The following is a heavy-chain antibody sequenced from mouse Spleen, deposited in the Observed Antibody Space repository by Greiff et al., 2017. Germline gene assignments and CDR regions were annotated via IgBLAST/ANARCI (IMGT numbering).Heavy chain of an antibody. D-gene: IGHD3-1*01. CDR2: IDPSDSYT. CDR1: GYTFTSYW. J-gene: IGHJ4*01. Sequence: QVQLQQSGAELVMPGASVKLSCKASGYTFTSYWMHWVKQRPGQGLEWIGEIDPSDSYTNYNQKFKGKATLTVDKSSSTAYMQLSSLTSEDSAVYYCARSGRSAMDYWGQGTSVTVSS. CDR3: ARSGRSAMDY. V-gene: IGHV1-69*01.